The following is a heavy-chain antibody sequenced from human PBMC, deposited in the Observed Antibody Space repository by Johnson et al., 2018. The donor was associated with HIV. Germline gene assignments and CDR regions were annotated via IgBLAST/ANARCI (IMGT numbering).Heavy chain of an antibody. CDR3: TRRDSSELGDAFDI. J-gene: IGHJ3*02. CDR2: INWNGGST. CDR1: GFTFDDYG. Sequence: EVQLVESGGGVVQPGRSLRLSCAASGFTFDDYGMSWVRQAPGKGLEWVSGINWNGGSTGYADSVKGRFTISRDNAKNSLYLQMNSLRAEDTALYFCTRRDSSELGDAFDIWGQGTMVTVSS. V-gene: IGHV3-20*04. D-gene: IGHD6-6*01.